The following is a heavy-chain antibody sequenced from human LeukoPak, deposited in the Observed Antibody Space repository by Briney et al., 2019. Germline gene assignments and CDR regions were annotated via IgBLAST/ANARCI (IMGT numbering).Heavy chain of an antibody. D-gene: IGHD3-3*01. J-gene: IGHJ4*02. CDR3: AKDHDFWSGYYTGGYFDY. CDR2: ISAYNGNT. Sequence: ASVKVSCKASGYTFTSYGISWVRQAPGQGLEWMGWISAYNGNTNYAQKLQGRVTMTTDTSTSTAYMELRSLRSDDTAVYYCAKDHDFWSGYYTGGYFDYWGQGTLVTVSS. CDR1: GYTFTSYG. V-gene: IGHV1-18*01.